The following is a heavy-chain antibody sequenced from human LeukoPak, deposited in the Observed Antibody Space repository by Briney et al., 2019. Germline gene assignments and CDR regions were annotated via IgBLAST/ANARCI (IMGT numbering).Heavy chain of an antibody. J-gene: IGHJ3*02. Sequence: EASVKVSCKASGYTFTSYYMHWVRQAPGQGLEWMGIINPSGGSTSYAQKFQGRVTMTRDTSTSTVYMELSSLRSEDTAVYYCARSYYYDSRGRSPSFGFDIWGQGTMVTVSS. V-gene: IGHV1-46*01. CDR2: INPSGGST. CDR1: GYTFTSYY. D-gene: IGHD3-22*01. CDR3: ARSYYYDSRGRSPSFGFDI.